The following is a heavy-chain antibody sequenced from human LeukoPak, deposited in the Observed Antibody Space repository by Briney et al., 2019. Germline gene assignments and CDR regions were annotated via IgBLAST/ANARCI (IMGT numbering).Heavy chain of an antibody. Sequence: PGGSLRLSCAASGFTFDDYAMHWVRQAPGKGLEWVSGISWNSGSIGYADSVKGRFTISRDNAKNSLYLQMNSLRAEDTALYYCAKGESGYYRLPVDYWGQGTLVTVSS. J-gene: IGHJ4*02. CDR1: GFTFDDYA. CDR3: AKGESGYYRLPVDY. D-gene: IGHD3-3*01. CDR2: ISWNSGSI. V-gene: IGHV3-9*01.